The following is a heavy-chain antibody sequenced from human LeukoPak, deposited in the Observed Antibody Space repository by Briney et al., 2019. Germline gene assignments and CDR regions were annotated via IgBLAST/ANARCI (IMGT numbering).Heavy chain of an antibody. CDR2: IYPGDSDT. V-gene: IGHV5-51*01. Sequence: GESLQISCKGSEYSFTNCWIGWVRQKPGKGLEWMGIIYPGDSDTRYSPSFQGQVTISADKSISTAYLQWSSLKASDTAMYYCARLHYYGSGDWFDPWGRGTLVTVSS. J-gene: IGHJ5*02. CDR1: EYSFTNCW. CDR3: ARLHYYGSGDWFDP. D-gene: IGHD3-10*01.